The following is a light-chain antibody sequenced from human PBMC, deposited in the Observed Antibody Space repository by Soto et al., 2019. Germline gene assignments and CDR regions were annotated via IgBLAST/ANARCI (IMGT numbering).Light chain of an antibody. CDR1: ESISIW. V-gene: IGKV1-5*03. J-gene: IGKJ1*01. CDR2: KAS. Sequence: QMTQSPSTLSASEGETVTITCRASESISIWLAWYQQKPGKAPNLLINKASSLQSEVPSRFSGSGSGTEFTLTITSLQPDDFGVYYCQQYKSASTCGHGTKG. CDR3: QQYKSAST.